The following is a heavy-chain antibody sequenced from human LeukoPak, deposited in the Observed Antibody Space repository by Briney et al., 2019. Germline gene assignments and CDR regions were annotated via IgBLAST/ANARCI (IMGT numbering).Heavy chain of an antibody. CDR1: GFTFSSYA. Sequence: PGGSLRPSCAASGFTFSSYAMSWVRQAPGQGLEWVSAISGSGGRTYYADSVKGRFTISRDDSKNTLYLQMNSLRAEDTAVYYCAKGKGYYDSSGDYFDYCGQGTLVTVSS. V-gene: IGHV3-23*01. CDR3: AKGKGYYDSSGDYFDY. D-gene: IGHD3-22*01. J-gene: IGHJ4*02. CDR2: ISGSGGRT.